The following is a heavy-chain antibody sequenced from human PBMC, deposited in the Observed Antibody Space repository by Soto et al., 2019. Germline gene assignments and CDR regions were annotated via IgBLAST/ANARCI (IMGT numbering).Heavy chain of an antibody. D-gene: IGHD3-16*01. CDR2: IYYSGST. Sequence: QVQLQESGPGLVKPSQTLSLTCTVSDDSITSDNYYWSWIRQSPGKGLEGIGYIYYSGSTYYSPSLKSRVAVSSDTSKKQFSLKLSSVTAADTAVYYCARSSRIGGRDFDSWGQGTLVTVSS. CDR1: DDSITSDNYY. J-gene: IGHJ4*02. CDR3: ARSSRIGGRDFDS. V-gene: IGHV4-30-4*01.